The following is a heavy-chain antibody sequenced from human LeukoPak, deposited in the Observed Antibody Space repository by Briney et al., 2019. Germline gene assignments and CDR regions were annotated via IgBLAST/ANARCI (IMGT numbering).Heavy chain of an antibody. CDR2: TCYKSKWYT. J-gene: IGHJ3*02. V-gene: IGHV6-1*01. Sequence: SQTLSLTCAISGYSVSSNIAASHWITESPSRALEWLGRTCYKSKWYTDYAVSVKSRVTINPDTSKNQVSLQLNSVTPEDTAVYYCARDRDVFDIWGQGTTVTVSS. CDR3: ARDRDVFDI. CDR1: GYSVSSNIAA.